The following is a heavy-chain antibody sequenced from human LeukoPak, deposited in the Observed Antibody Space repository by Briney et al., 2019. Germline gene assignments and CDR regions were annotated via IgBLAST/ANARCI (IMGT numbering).Heavy chain of an antibody. Sequence: GGSLRLSCAASGFTFNMFWMTWVRQAPGKGLEWVAVISYDGSNKYYADSVKGRFTISRDNSKNTLYLQMNSLRAEDTAVYYCARAYYYDSSGYYHDAFDIRGQGTMVTVSS. CDR1: GFTFNMFW. J-gene: IGHJ3*02. V-gene: IGHV3-30-3*01. CDR3: ARAYYYDSSGYYHDAFDI. D-gene: IGHD3-22*01. CDR2: ISYDGSNK.